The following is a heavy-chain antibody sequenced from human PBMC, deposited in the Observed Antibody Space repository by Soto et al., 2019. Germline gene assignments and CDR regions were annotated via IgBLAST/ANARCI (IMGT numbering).Heavy chain of an antibody. J-gene: IGHJ6*02. D-gene: IGHD2-15*01. Sequence: EVQLLESGGGLVQPGGSLRLSCAASGFTFCIHAMSWVRQAPGKGLEWVSFISGSGGSTYYADSVKGRFTISRDNSKKTLYLQMNSLRGEDTAVYYCGKGSAATNYFYYATDVWGQGTTVTVSS. V-gene: IGHV3-23*01. CDR2: ISGSGGST. CDR3: GKGSAATNYFYYATDV. CDR1: GFTFCIHA.